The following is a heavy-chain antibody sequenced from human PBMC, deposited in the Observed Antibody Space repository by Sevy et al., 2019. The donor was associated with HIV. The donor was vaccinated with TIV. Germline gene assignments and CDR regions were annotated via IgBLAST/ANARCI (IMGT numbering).Heavy chain of an antibody. Sequence: ASVKVSCKASGGTFSSYAISWVRQAPGQGLEWMGGIIPIFGTANSAQKFQGRVTITADESTSTAYMELSSLRSEDTAVYYCARDRSGSYFNWFDPWGQGTLVTVSS. CDR1: GGTFSSYA. J-gene: IGHJ5*02. D-gene: IGHD1-26*01. CDR2: IIPIFGTA. V-gene: IGHV1-69*13. CDR3: ARDRSGSYFNWFDP.